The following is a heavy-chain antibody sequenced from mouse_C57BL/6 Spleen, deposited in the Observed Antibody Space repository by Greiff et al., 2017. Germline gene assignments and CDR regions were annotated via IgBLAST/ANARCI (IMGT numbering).Heavy chain of an antibody. J-gene: IGHJ3*01. CDR3: TRSGSSYDAWFAY. CDR2: IDPETGGT. Sequence: QVQLQQSGAELVRPGASVTLSCKASGYTFTDYEMHWVKQTPVHGLEWIGAIDPETGGTAYNQKFKGKAILTADNSSSTAYMELRSLTSEDSAVYYCTRSGSSYDAWFAYWGQGTLVTVSA. D-gene: IGHD1-1*01. V-gene: IGHV1-15*01. CDR1: GYTFTDYE.